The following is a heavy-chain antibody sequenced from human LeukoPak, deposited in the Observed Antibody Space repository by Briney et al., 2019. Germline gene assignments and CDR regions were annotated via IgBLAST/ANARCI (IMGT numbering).Heavy chain of an antibody. CDR2: LSYDGSDK. CDR3: AKDRDRGGAAYYFDY. J-gene: IGHJ4*02. V-gene: IGHV3-30*18. D-gene: IGHD1-26*01. Sequence: GGSLRLSCAASGFTFSNSGMHWVRQAPGKGLEWVAVLSYDGSDKYHADSVKGRFTISRDNSKNTLYLQMNSLRGEDTAVYYCAKDRDRGGAAYYFDYWGQGTLVTVSS. CDR1: GFTFSNSG.